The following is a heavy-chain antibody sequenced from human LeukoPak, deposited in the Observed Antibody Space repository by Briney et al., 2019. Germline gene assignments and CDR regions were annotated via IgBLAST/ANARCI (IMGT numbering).Heavy chain of an antibody. J-gene: IGHJ6*02. D-gene: IGHD4-17*01. CDR1: GGSISSYY. Sequence: SETLSLTCTVSGGSISSYYWSWIRQPPGKGLERIGYIYYSGSTNYNPSLKSRVTISVDTSKNQFSLKLSSVTAADTAVYYCARDHGTSTVTTKHRANYYYYYGMDVWGQGTTVTVSS. CDR2: IYYSGST. V-gene: IGHV4-59*01. CDR3: ARDHGTSTVTTKHRANYYYYYGMDV.